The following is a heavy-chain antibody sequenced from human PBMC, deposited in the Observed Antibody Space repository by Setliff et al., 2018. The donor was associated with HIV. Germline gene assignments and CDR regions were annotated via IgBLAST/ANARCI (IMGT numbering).Heavy chain of an antibody. D-gene: IGHD3-16*01. CDR3: ATDGA. J-gene: IGHJ5*02. Sequence: PGESLKISCAASGLTFSRHWMHWVRQAPGKGLVWVSRVNNDGSSTTYADSVRGRFAISRDNTKNTVYLQMNSLRAEDTAVYYCATDGAWGQGTLVTVSS. CDR2: VNNDGSST. CDR1: GLTFSRHW. V-gene: IGHV3-74*01.